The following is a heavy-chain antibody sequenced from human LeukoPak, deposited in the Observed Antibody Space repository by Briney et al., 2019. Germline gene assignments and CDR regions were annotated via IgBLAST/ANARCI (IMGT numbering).Heavy chain of an antibody. CDR1: GGSISSYY. Sequence: SETLSLTCTVSGGSISSYYWSWIRQPPGKGLEWIGYIYYSGSTNYNPSLKSRVTISVDTSKNQFSLKLSSVTAADTAVYYCARQVAGTPLFDYWGQGTLVTVSS. D-gene: IGHD6-19*01. J-gene: IGHJ4*02. CDR2: IYYSGST. V-gene: IGHV4-59*08. CDR3: ARQVAGTPLFDY.